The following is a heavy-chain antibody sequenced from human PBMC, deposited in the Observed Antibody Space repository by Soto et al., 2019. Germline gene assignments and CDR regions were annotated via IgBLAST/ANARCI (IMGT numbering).Heavy chain of an antibody. Sequence: ASVKVSCQASGYDFINYGFNWVRQAPGQGLEWMGWINAGNGNTKYSQKFQGRVTITRDTSASTAYMELSSLRSEDTAVYYCARGGSLYWYFDLWGRGTLVTVSS. CDR1: GYDFINYG. V-gene: IGHV1-3*01. J-gene: IGHJ2*01. CDR2: INAGNGNT. D-gene: IGHD1-26*01. CDR3: ARGGSLYWYFDL.